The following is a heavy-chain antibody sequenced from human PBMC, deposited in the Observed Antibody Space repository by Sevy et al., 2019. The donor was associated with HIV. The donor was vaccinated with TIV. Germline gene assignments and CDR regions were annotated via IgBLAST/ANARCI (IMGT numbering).Heavy chain of an antibody. CDR3: ARDGGCTSTSCLLYFDY. D-gene: IGHD2-2*01. CDR2: ISGFSSYI. Sequence: GGSLRLSCAVSGFTFSTYTMNWVRQAPGKGLEWVSSISGFSSYIYYADSVKGRFTISRDNAKNSLYLQMNSLRAEDTAVYYCARDGGCTSTSCLLYFDYWGQGTLVTVPS. V-gene: IGHV3-21*01. CDR1: GFTFSTYT. J-gene: IGHJ4*01.